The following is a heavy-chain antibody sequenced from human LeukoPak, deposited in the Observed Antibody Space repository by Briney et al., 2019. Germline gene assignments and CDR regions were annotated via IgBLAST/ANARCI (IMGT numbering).Heavy chain of an antibody. D-gene: IGHD3-22*01. CDR1: GGSISSGGYY. CDR3: ARHSSGYYYVGQDYYFDY. V-gene: IGHV4-31*03. Sequence: PSQTLSLTCTVSGGSISSGGYYWSWIRQHPGKGLEWIGYIYYSGSTYYNPSLKSRVTISVDTSKNQFSLKLSSVTAADTAVYYCARHSSGYYYVGQDYYFDYWGQGTLVTVSP. J-gene: IGHJ4*02. CDR2: IYYSGST.